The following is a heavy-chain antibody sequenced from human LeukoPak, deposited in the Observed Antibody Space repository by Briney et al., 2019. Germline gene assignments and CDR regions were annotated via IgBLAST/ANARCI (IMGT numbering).Heavy chain of an antibody. CDR1: GYTFTSYG. CDR2: ISAYNGNT. CDR3: ARGLGYDSSGYYGDY. V-gene: IGHV1-18*01. J-gene: IGHJ4*02. Sequence: ASVKVSCKASGYTFTSYGISWVRQAPGQGLEWMGWISAYNGNTNYAQKLQGRVTMTTDTSTSTAYMELRSLRSDDTAVYYCARGLGYDSSGYYGDYWGQGTLVAVSS. D-gene: IGHD3-22*01.